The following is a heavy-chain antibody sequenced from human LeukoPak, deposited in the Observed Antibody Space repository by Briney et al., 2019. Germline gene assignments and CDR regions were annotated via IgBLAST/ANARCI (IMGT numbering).Heavy chain of an antibody. J-gene: IGHJ2*01. CDR1: GDSISNRDYY. D-gene: IGHD6-19*01. CDR2: VYLTGRT. CDR3: TRQRGSGHWYFDL. Sequence: SETLSFTCTVSGDSISNRDYYWGWIRRPPGKGLEWIGTVYLTGRTYYNPSLTSLVTMSVDTSKNEFSLNLRSVTAADTAMYYCTRQRGSGHWYFDLWGRGTLVTVSS. V-gene: IGHV4-39*01.